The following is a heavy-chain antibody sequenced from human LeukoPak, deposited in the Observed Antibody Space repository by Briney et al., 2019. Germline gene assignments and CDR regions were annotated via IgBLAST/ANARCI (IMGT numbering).Heavy chain of an antibody. CDR2: IKQDGSEK. CDR1: GFTFSIYW. CDR3: ARMTAIRLYFDY. Sequence: PGGSLRLSYAASGFTFSIYWMSWVRQAPGKGLEWVANIKQDGSEKYYVDSVKGRFTISRDNAKHSLYMQMNSMRAEDTAVYYCARMTAIRLYFDYWGQGTLVTVSS. J-gene: IGHJ4*02. V-gene: IGHV3-7*01. D-gene: IGHD2-21*02.